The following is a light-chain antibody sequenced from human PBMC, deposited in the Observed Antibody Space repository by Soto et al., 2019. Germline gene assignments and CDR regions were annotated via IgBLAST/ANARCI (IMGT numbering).Light chain of an antibody. CDR1: NIGSKT. J-gene: IGLJ1*01. CDR3: QVWDSGTDHFF. V-gene: IGLV3-21*02. Sequence: SYELTQPPSVSVAPGQTASITCGENNIGSKTVHWYQQKPGQAPVLVVNDDSDRPSGIPERFSGSNSGNTATLTISRVEVGNEADYYCQVWDSGTDHFFFGTETKVTVL. CDR2: DDS.